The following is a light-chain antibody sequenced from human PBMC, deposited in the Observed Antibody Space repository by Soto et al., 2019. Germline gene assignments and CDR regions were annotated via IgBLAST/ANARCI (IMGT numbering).Light chain of an antibody. CDR2: GAS. Sequence: EIVLTQSPGTLSLSPGERATLSCRASQSFSNFLAWYQQKPGQAPRLLIYGASSRATGIPDRFSGSGSGTDFTLTISRLEPEDFAVYYRQQYGSSPLTFGGGTKVDIK. J-gene: IGKJ4*01. V-gene: IGKV3-20*01. CDR3: QQYGSSPLT. CDR1: QSFSNF.